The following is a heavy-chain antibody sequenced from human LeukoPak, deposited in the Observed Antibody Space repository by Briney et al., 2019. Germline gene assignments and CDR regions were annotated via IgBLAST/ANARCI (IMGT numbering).Heavy chain of an antibody. CDR2: IYYSGST. V-gene: IGHV4-59*01. J-gene: IGHJ4*02. CDR3: ARALTPGYCSGGTCSYFDY. CDR1: GGSIRSYY. Sequence: SEALSLTCTVSGGSIRSYYWSWIRQPPGKGLEWIGYIYYSGSTNSNPSLKSRVTISVDTSKNQFSLKVSSVTAADTAVYYRARALTPGYCSGGTCSYFDYWGQGTLVTVSS. D-gene: IGHD2-15*01.